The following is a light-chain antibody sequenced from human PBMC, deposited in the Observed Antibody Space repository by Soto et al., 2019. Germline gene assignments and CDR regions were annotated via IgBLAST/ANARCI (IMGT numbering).Light chain of an antibody. Sequence: QSVLTQQPSASGTPGQRVTISCSGSSSNIGSNTVNWYQQLPGTAPKLLIYSHNQRPSGVPDRFSVSKSGTSASLAISGLQSEDEADYYCATWDDSLDGYVFGTGTKVTVL. CDR3: ATWDDSLDGYV. J-gene: IGLJ1*01. CDR2: SHN. CDR1: SSNIGSNT. V-gene: IGLV1-44*01.